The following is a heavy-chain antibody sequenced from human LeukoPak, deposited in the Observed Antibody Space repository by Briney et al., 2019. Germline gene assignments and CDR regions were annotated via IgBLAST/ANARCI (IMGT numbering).Heavy chain of an antibody. CDR3: AREPPSDYGDYEGFVVDY. Sequence: ASVKVSCKASGYTFTSYARNWVRQAPGQGLDWMEWINTNTGSPTYAQGFTGRFVFSLDTSVSTAYLQISSLRAEDTAVYYCAREPPSDYGDYEGFVVDYWGQGTLVTVSS. CDR1: GYTFTSYA. CDR2: INTNTGSP. V-gene: IGHV7-4-1*02. D-gene: IGHD4-17*01. J-gene: IGHJ4*02.